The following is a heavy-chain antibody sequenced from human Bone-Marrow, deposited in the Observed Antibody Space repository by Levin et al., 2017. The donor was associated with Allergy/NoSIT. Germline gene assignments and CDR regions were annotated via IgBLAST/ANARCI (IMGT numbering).Heavy chain of an antibody. J-gene: IGHJ4*02. Sequence: SQTLSLTCAVHGGSFSDNYWSWIRQPPGKGLEWIGESNHGGITNYNPSLKSRVTISVDTSKNQFSLKLSSVTAADTALYYCAAYNYGSLDYWGQGTLVTVSS. V-gene: IGHV4-34*01. CDR1: GGSFSDNY. CDR3: AAYNYGSLDY. D-gene: IGHD5-18*01. CDR2: SNHGGIT.